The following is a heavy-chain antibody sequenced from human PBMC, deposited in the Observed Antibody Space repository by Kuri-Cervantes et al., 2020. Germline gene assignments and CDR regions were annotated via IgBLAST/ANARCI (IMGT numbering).Heavy chain of an antibody. Sequence: GESLKISCAASGFTFSSYSMNWVRQAPGKGLEWVSAIGTAGDTYYPGSVKGRFTISRDNSKNTLYLQMNSLRAEDTAVYYCAKLGEGSTDDGFDPWGQGTLVTVSS. D-gene: IGHD3-10*01. CDR2: IGTAGDT. CDR3: AKLGEGSTDDGFDP. J-gene: IGHJ5*02. V-gene: IGHV3-NL1*01. CDR1: GFTFSSYS.